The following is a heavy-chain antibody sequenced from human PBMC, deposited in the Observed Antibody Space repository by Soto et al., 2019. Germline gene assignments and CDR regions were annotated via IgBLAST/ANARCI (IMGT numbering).Heavy chain of an antibody. D-gene: IGHD6-6*01. J-gene: IGHJ6*02. CDR3: AGREFASSSFHYYYYAVDV. V-gene: IGHV4-34*01. CDR2: IHHDGST. Sequence: SETLSLTCAIYGGSFSSHSRSWVRQPPGKGLEWIGEIHHDGSTNYNPSLKSRVTMSGDTSKSQFSLRVTSVTAADTAVYYCAGREFASSSFHYYYYAVDVWGQGTTVTVSS. CDR1: GGSFSSHS.